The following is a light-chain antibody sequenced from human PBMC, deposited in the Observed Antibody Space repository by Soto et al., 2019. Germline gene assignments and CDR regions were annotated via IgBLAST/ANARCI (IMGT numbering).Light chain of an antibody. Sequence: QSVLTQPASVSGSPGQSITISCTGTSSDVGGYDYVSWYQQHPGKAPKFMIYDVSNRPSGVSNRFSGSKSGNTASLTISGLQAVDDADYYCSSYTTSNTRQIVFGTGTKVTVL. J-gene: IGLJ1*01. CDR1: SSDVGGYDY. CDR3: SSYTTSNTRQIV. CDR2: DVS. V-gene: IGLV2-14*01.